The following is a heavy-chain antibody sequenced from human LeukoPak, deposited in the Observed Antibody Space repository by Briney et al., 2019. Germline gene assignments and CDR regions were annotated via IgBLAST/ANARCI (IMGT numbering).Heavy chain of an antibody. V-gene: IGHV4-59*01. Sequence: SETLSLTCTVSGGPISSYYWSWIRQPPGKGLEWIGYIYYSGSTNYNPSLKSRVTISVDTSKNQFSLKLSSVTAADTAVYYCARIRIAAATRVFDYWGQGTLVTVSS. CDR2: IYYSGST. CDR3: ARIRIAAATRVFDY. D-gene: IGHD6-13*01. CDR1: GGPISSYY. J-gene: IGHJ4*02.